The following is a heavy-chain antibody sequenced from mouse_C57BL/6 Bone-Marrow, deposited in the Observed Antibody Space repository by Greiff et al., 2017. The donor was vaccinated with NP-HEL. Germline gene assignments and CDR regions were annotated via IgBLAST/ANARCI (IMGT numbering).Heavy chain of an antibody. D-gene: IGHD1-1*01. J-gene: IGHJ2*01. CDR2: IDPEDGET. V-gene: IGHV14-2*01. CDR1: GFNIKDYY. CDR3: VKGSGSIDYFEY. Sequence: VQLKESGAELVKPGASVKLSCTASGFNIKDYYMHWVKQRPEQGLEWIGRIDPEDGETKYAPKFPGQATITADTSSNTAYLQLSSLTSEDTAAYYTVKGSGSIDYFEYRGEDTTLTVSS.